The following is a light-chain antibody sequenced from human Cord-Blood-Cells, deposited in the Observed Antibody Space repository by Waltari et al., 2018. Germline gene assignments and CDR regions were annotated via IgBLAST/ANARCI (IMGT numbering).Light chain of an antibody. V-gene: IGLV2-8*01. CDR3: SSYAGSNNYV. CDR1: SSDVGCYNY. CDR2: EVS. J-gene: IGLJ1*01. Sequence: QSALTQPPSASGSPGQSVTISCTGTSSDVGCYNYVSWYQQHPGKAPKLMIYEVSKRPSGVPDRFYGSKSGNTASLTVSGLQAEDEADYYCSSYAGSNNYVFGTGTKVTVL.